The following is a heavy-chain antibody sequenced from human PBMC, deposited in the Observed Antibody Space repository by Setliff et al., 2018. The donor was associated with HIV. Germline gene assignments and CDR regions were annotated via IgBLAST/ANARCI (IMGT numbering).Heavy chain of an antibody. V-gene: IGHV4-30-4*08. CDR3: ARETNASGSLTAYWYFDL. Sequence: SEPLSLTCTVSGGSISSGDYYWTWIRQPPGKGLEWIGYIYNSGSTYYEPSLRGRVTISIDRSKNQFSLKLNSVTAADTAVYYCARETNASGSLTAYWYFDLWGRGTLVTGSS. CDR1: GGSISSGDYY. CDR2: IYNSGST. D-gene: IGHD3-10*01. J-gene: IGHJ2*01.